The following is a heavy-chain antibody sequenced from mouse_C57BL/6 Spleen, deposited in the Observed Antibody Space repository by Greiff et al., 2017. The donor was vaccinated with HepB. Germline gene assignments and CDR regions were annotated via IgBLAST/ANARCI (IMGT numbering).Heavy chain of an antibody. J-gene: IGHJ4*01. Sequence: EVMLVESGGGLVQPGGSLKLSCAASGFTFSDYYMYWVRQTPEKRLEWVAYISNGGGSTYYPDTVKGRFTISRDNAKNTLYLQMSRLKSEDTAMYYCARLDDYDGRYAMDYWGQGTSVTVSS. CDR1: GFTFSDYY. D-gene: IGHD2-4*01. V-gene: IGHV5-12*01. CDR2: ISNGGGST. CDR3: ARLDDYDGRYAMDY.